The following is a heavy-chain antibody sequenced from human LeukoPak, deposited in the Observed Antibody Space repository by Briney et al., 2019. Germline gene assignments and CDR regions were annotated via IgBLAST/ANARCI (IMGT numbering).Heavy chain of an antibody. CDR1: GYTFTSYY. V-gene: IGHV1-46*01. CDR3: ARGRHSYESSDYYYEGDAFDI. CDR2: IDPSGDST. D-gene: IGHD3-22*01. J-gene: IGHJ3*02. Sequence: ASVKVSCKASGYTFTSYYMHWVRQAPGQGLEWMGIIDPSGDSTSSAQTFQGRVIMTRDMSTSTVYMALSSLRTEDTAVYYCARGRHSYESSDYYYEGDAFDIWGQGTMVTVSS.